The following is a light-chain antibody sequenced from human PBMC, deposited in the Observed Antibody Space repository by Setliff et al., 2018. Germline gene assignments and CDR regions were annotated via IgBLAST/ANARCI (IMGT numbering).Light chain of an antibody. J-gene: IGLJ3*02. CDR1: SSNIGAGYD. V-gene: IGLV1-40*01. CDR3: QSYDSSLSGGV. Sequence: ALTQPPSVSGAPGQRVTISCTGSSSNIGAGYDVHWYQQLPGTAPKLLIYGNSNRPSGVPDRFSGSKSGTSASLAITGLQAEDEADYYCQSYDSSLSGGVFGGGTKVTVL. CDR2: GNS.